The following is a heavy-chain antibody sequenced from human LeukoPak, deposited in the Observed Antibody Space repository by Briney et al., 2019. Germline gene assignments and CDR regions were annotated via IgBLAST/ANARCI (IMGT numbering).Heavy chain of an antibody. Sequence: QSGGSLRLSCAASGFTFSGSAMHWVRQASGKGLEWVGRIRSKANSYATAYAASVKGRFTISRDDSKNTAYLQMNSLKTEDTAVYYCTRPYPIAYCGSDCYYRDYYYYYMDVWGKGTTVTVSS. CDR2: IRSKANSYAT. J-gene: IGHJ6*03. V-gene: IGHV3-73*01. D-gene: IGHD2-21*02. CDR1: GFTFSGSA. CDR3: TRPYPIAYCGSDCYYRDYYYYYMDV.